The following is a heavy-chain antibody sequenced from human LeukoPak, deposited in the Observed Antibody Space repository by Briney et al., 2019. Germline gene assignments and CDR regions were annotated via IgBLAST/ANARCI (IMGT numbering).Heavy chain of an antibody. V-gene: IGHV1-46*01. CDR1: GYTVTSYY. CDR3: ARGGSREMATIPAY. CDR2: LNPSGGSS. J-gene: IGHJ4*02. Sequence: ASVKVSCKASGYTVTSYYMHWVRQAPGQGLEWMGILNPSGGSSSYAQKFQGRATLTRATSTSTVYMELSSLRSEDTAVYYCARGGSREMATIPAYWGQGTLVTVSS. D-gene: IGHD5-24*01.